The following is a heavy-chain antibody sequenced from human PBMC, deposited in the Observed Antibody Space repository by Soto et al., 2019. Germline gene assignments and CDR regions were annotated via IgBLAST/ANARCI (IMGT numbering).Heavy chain of an antibody. Sequence: GGSLRLSCAASGFTFSSYAMSWVRQAPGKGLEWVSAISGSGGSTYYADPVKGRFTISRDNSKNTLYLQMNRLRAEDTGVYYCAKDPPRAHGGSCYSCYFDYWGQGTLVTVSS. CDR1: GFTFSSYA. CDR3: AKDPPRAHGGSCYSCYFDY. D-gene: IGHD2-15*01. J-gene: IGHJ4*02. CDR2: ISGSGGST. V-gene: IGHV3-23*01.